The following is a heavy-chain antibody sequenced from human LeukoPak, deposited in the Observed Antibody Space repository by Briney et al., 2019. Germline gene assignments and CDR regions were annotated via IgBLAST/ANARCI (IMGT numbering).Heavy chain of an antibody. CDR2: ISYDGSNK. D-gene: IGHD3-22*01. J-gene: IGHJ4*02. CDR3: AKDNAYYYESSGYYYRRYFDY. Sequence: PGRSLRLSCAASGFTFSSLGMHWVRQAPGKGLEWVAVISYDGSNKYYADSVKGRFTLSRDNSKNTLYLQMNSLRAEDTAVYYCAKDNAYYYESSGYYYRRYFDYWGQGTLVTVSS. CDR1: GFTFSSLG. V-gene: IGHV3-30*18.